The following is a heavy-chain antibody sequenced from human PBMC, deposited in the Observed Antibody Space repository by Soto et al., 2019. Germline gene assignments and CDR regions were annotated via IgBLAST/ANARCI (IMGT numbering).Heavy chain of an antibody. CDR2: INHSGST. V-gene: IGHV4-34*01. CDR1: GGSFSGYY. Sequence: QVQLQQWGAGLLKPSETLSLTCAVYGGSFSGYYWSWIRQPPGKGLEWIGEINHSGSTNYNPSLKSRVTISVDTSKNQFSLKLSSVTAADTGVYYCARGPRIAAAGTSVWFDPWGQGTLVTVSS. J-gene: IGHJ5*02. CDR3: ARGPRIAAAGTSVWFDP. D-gene: IGHD6-13*01.